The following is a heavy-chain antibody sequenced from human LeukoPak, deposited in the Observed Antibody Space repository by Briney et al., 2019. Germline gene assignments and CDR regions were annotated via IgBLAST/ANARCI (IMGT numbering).Heavy chain of an antibody. CDR3: ARVVSSGYYDTYYFDY. CDR1: GGSISSYY. J-gene: IGHJ4*02. Sequence: PSETLSLTCTVSGGSISSYYWSWIRQPPGKGLEWIGYIYYSGSTNSNPSLKSRVTISVDTSKNQLYLNLSSVTAADTAVYYCARVVSSGYYDTYYFDYWGQGTLVTVSS. V-gene: IGHV4-59*01. CDR2: IYYSGST. D-gene: IGHD3-22*01.